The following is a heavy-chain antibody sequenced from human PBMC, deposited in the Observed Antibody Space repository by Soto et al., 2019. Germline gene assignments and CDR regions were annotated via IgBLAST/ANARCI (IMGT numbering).Heavy chain of an antibody. J-gene: IGHJ2*01. D-gene: IGHD2-8*02. CDR3: ARGGVGRAEYWYFDL. CDR1: GGTFSSYA. Sequence: QVQLVQSGAEVKKPGSSVKVSCKASGGTFSSYAISWVRQAPGQGLEWMGGIMPIFGTANYAQKSQGRVTITADESTRTAYMELRSLKSEDTAVYYCARGGVGRAEYWYFDLWGRGTLVTVSS. V-gene: IGHV1-69*01. CDR2: IMPIFGTA.